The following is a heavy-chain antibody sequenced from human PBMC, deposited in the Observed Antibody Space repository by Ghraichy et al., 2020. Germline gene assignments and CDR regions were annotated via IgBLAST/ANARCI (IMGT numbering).Heavy chain of an antibody. CDR2: ISAYNGNT. CDR3: ARADYYDSSGRSRNAFDI. D-gene: IGHD3-22*01. J-gene: IGHJ3*02. V-gene: IGHV1-18*04. Sequence: ASVKVSCKASGYTFTSYGISWVRQAPGQELEWMGWISAYNGNTNYAQKLQGRVTMTTDTSTSTAYMELRSLRSDDTAVYYCARADYYDSSGRSRNAFDIWGQGTMATVSS. CDR1: GYTFTSYG.